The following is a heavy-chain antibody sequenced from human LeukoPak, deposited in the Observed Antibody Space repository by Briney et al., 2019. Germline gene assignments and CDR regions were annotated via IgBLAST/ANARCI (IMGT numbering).Heavy chain of an antibody. Sequence: SETLSLTCTVSGGSISSSSYYWGWIRQPPGKGLEWIGSIYYSGSTYYNPSLKSRVTISVDTSKNQFSLKLSSVTAADTAVYYCARDAWGSYRNRRNWFDPWGQGTLVTVSS. J-gene: IGHJ5*02. CDR2: IYYSGST. CDR1: GGSISSSSYY. CDR3: ARDAWGSYRNRRNWFDP. V-gene: IGHV4-39*07. D-gene: IGHD3-16*02.